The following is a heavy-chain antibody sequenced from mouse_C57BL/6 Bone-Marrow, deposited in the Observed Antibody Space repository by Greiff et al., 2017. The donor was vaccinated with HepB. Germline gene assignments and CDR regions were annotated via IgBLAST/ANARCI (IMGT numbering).Heavy chain of an antibody. Sequence: DVHLVESGGGLVQPGGSMKLSCAASGFTFSDAWMDWVRQSPEKGLEWVAEIRNKANNHATYYAESVKGRFTISRDDSKSSVYLQMNSLRAEDTGIYYCTRITTVVAYWYFDVWGTGTTVTVSS. CDR1: GFTFSDAW. CDR2: IRNKANNHAT. CDR3: TRITTVVAYWYFDV. J-gene: IGHJ1*03. V-gene: IGHV6-6*01. D-gene: IGHD1-1*01.